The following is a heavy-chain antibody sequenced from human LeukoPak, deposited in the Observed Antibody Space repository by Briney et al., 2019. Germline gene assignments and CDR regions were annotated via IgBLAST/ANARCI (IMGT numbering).Heavy chain of an antibody. J-gene: IGHJ4*02. CDR2: ISYDGSNK. CDR1: GFTFSSYA. Sequence: GSSWRLSCAALGFTFSSYAMHWVRQAPGKGLEWVAVISYDGSNKYYADSVKGRFTISRDNSKNTLYLQMNGPSAEDTAVYYCARDRRFGELLPTSIFDYWGQGTLVTVSS. CDR3: ARDRRFGELLPTSIFDY. V-gene: IGHV3-30-3*01. D-gene: IGHD3-10*01.